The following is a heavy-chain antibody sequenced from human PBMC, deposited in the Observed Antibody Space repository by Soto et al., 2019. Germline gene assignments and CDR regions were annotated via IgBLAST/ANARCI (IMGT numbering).Heavy chain of an antibody. D-gene: IGHD6-19*01. J-gene: IGHJ4*02. CDR1: GFTFSSYG. V-gene: IGHV3-33*01. CDR3: ARDHHSIAVAGVFDY. Sequence: GGSLRLSCAASGFTFSSYGMHWVRQAPGKGLEWVAVIWYDGSNKYYADSVKGRFTISRDNSKNTLYLQMNSLRAEDTAVYYCARDHHSIAVAGVFDYWGQGTLVTVSS. CDR2: IWYDGSNK.